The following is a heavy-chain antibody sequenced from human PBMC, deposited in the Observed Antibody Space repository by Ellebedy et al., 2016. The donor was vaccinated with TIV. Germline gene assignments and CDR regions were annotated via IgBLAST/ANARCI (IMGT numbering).Heavy chain of an antibody. J-gene: IGHJ6*02. D-gene: IGHD4-17*01. CDR1: AGSISSGGSS. Sequence: SETLSLTXAVSAGSISSGGSSWSWLRQPPGKGLEWIGYIYHSGSTYYNPSLKSRVTISVDRSKNQFSLKLSSVTAADTAVYYCARSDYGDYAGMDVWGQGTTVTVSS. V-gene: IGHV4-30-2*01. CDR3: ARSDYGDYAGMDV. CDR2: IYHSGST.